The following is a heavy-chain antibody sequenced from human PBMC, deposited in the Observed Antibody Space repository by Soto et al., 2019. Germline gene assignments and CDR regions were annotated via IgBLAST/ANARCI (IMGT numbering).Heavy chain of an antibody. CDR2: ISTSGVST. V-gene: IGHV3-23*01. D-gene: IGHD4-17*01. Sequence: EVQLLESGGGLVQPGGSLRLSCAASGFTFSSYAMSWVRQAPGKGLEWVSAISTSGVSTYYADSVKGRFTLSRDNSKSTLSLQINSPRAEDTAVYYCAKGLHDYGDFSYYYGMHVWGQGPTVTVSS. CDR3: AKGLHDYGDFSYYYGMHV. J-gene: IGHJ6*02. CDR1: GFTFSSYA.